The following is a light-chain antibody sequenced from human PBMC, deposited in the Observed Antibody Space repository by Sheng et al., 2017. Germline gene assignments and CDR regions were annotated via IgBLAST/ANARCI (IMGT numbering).Light chain of an antibody. CDR2: RNI. Sequence: QTVLTQPPSVSGAPGQGVTISCTGSSSNIGAGYDVHWYQQLPGTAPKLLISRNINRPSGVPDRFSGSKSGTSASLAITGLQVEDEADYFCQSYDSSLSAFVFGGGTKVTVL. CDR3: QSYDSSLSAFV. V-gene: IGLV1-40*01. J-gene: IGLJ1*01. CDR1: SSNIGAGYD.